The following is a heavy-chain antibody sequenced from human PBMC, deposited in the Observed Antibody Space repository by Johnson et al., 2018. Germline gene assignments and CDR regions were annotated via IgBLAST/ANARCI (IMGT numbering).Heavy chain of an antibody. Sequence: VQLQESGGGLVQPGGSLRLSCAASGFTFSRHWMHWVRQVPGKWLVWVSRINSGGSDTSYADPVKGRFTISRDNAKNTLYLQMNSLRGEDTAVDYCARADTGASYRDVWGKGTTVTVSS. V-gene: IGHV3-74*01. CDR2: INSGGSDT. D-gene: IGHD1-14*01. J-gene: IGHJ6*03. CDR3: ARADTGASYRDV. CDR1: GFTFSRHW.